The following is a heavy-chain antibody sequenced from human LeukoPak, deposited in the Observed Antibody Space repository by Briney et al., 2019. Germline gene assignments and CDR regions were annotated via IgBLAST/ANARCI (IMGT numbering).Heavy chain of an antibody. CDR3: ARGHGVVVPAATNLDY. Sequence: ASVKVSCKASGYTFTSYYMHWVRQAPGQGLEWMGIINPSGGSTSYAQKFQGRVTMTRDTSTSTVYMELSSPRSEDTAVYYCARGHGVVVPAATNLDYWGQGTLVTVSS. CDR1: GYTFTSYY. J-gene: IGHJ4*02. D-gene: IGHD2-2*01. V-gene: IGHV1-46*01. CDR2: INPSGGST.